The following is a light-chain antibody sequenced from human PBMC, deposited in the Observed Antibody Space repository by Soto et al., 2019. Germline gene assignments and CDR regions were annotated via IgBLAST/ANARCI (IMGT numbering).Light chain of an antibody. CDR1: ISNIGGNS. V-gene: IGLV1-51*01. CDR3: GSWDSSLSAYV. CDR2: DDD. Sequence: QSVMTQPPSVSAAPGQRVTISCSGSISNIGGNSVSWYQQLPVTAPKLLIYDDDKRPSGIPDRFSGSKSGTSATLGITGFQTGDEADYYCGSWDSSLSAYVFGPGTKVTV. J-gene: IGLJ1*01.